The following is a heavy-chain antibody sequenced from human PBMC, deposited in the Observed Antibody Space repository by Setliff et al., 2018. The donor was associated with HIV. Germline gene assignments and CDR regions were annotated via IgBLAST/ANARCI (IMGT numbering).Heavy chain of an antibody. Sequence: ASETLSLTCAVYGGSISGYYWSWSRQPPGKGLEWIGEINPVGRNDNYNPSLNNRAAIVLDTSKNKFSLWLTSVTAADKAVYYCARVGLRFKYTFDYWGQGMLVTVSS. V-gene: IGHV4-34*04. J-gene: IGHJ4*02. CDR3: ARVGLRFKYTFDY. CDR1: GGSISGYY. CDR2: INPVGRND. D-gene: IGHD5-12*01.